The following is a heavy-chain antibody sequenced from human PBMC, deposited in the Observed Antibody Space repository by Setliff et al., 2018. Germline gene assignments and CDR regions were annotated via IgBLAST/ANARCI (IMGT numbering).Heavy chain of an antibody. CDR3: ARALGGISVAGNNWLDS. D-gene: IGHD6-19*01. V-gene: IGHV1-69*13. CDR2: IIPIFGTA. Sequence: SVKVSCKASGGTFSSYAISWVRQAPGQGLEWMGGIIPIFGTANYAQKFQDRVTMTADESATTAYMELTSLRSEDTAVYYCARALGGISVAGNNWLDSWGQGTLVTVSS. J-gene: IGHJ5*01. CDR1: GGTFSSYA.